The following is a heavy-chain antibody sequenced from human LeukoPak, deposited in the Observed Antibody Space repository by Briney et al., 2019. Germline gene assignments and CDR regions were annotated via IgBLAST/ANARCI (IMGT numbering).Heavy chain of an antibody. J-gene: IGHJ4*02. Sequence: PSGTLSLTCAVSGESISSNNWWSWVRPPPGKGLEWTGEIYHSGSTNYNPSLKSRVTISVDKFKNQFSLKVSSVTAADTAVYYCTRAPPYGSGWSKGVLDYWGQGTLVTVSS. CDR1: GESISSNNW. CDR2: IYHSGST. CDR3: TRAPPYGSGWSKGVLDY. D-gene: IGHD6-19*01. V-gene: IGHV4-4*02.